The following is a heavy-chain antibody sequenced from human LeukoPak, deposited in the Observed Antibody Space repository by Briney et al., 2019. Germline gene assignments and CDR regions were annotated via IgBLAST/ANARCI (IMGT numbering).Heavy chain of an antibody. V-gene: IGHV1-2*02. D-gene: IGHD3-10*01. CDR3: ARGQMVRGVNYDY. CDR1: GYTFTGYY. Sequence: GASVKVSCKASGYTFTGYYMHWVRQAPGQGLEWMGWINPNSGGTNYAQKFQGRVTMTRDTSISTVYMELSRLRSDDTAVYYCARGQMVRGVNYDYWGQGTLVTVSS. J-gene: IGHJ4*02. CDR2: INPNSGGT.